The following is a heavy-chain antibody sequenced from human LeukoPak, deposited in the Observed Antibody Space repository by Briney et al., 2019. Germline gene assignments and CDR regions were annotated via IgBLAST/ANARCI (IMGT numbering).Heavy chain of an antibody. Sequence: GGSLRLSCAASGFTFSSYWMHWVRQAPGKGLVWVSRINSDGSSTSYADSVKGRFTISRDNAKNTLYLQMNSLRAEDTAVYYCARDLGANYYGSGSHVADAFDIWGQGTMVAVSS. D-gene: IGHD3-10*01. V-gene: IGHV3-74*01. CDR1: GFTFSSYW. CDR2: INSDGSST. CDR3: ARDLGANYYGSGSHVADAFDI. J-gene: IGHJ3*02.